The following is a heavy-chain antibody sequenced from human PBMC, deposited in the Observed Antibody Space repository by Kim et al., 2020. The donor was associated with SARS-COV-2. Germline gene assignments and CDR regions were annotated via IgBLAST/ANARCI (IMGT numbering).Heavy chain of an antibody. CDR3: ARGWYYDSSGYYYDFQH. V-gene: IGHV3-21*01. Sequence: VKGRINNSRDNAQNSLYLQMNSLRAEDTAVYYCARGWYYDSSGYYYDFQHWGQGTLVTVSS. J-gene: IGHJ1*01. D-gene: IGHD3-22*01.